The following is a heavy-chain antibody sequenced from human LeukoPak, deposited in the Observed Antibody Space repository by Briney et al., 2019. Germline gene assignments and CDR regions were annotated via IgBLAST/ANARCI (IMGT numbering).Heavy chain of an antibody. D-gene: IGHD2-15*01. CDR1: GGSFSGYY. Sequence: PSETLSLTCAVYGGSFSGYYWSWIRQPPGKGLGWIGEINHSGSTNYNPSLKSRVTISVDTSKNQFSLKLSSVTAADTAVYYCARGRQEDIVVVVAAKVFDWFDPWGQGTLVTVSS. CDR2: INHSGST. J-gene: IGHJ5*02. CDR3: ARGRQEDIVVVVAAKVFDWFDP. V-gene: IGHV4-34*01.